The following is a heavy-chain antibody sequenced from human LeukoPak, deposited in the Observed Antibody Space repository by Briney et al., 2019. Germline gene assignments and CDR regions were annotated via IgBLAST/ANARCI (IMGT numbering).Heavy chain of an antibody. D-gene: IGHD3-3*01. CDR1: GGTFSSYA. CDR2: IIPILGIA. J-gene: IGHJ3*02. V-gene: IGHV1-69*04. Sequence: ASVKVSCKASGGTFSSYAISWVRQAPGQGLEWMGRIIPILGIANYAQKFQGRVTITADKSTSTAYMELSSLRSEDTAVYYCARGGLTYYDFWSGYYDDAFYIWGQGTMVTVSS. CDR3: ARGGLTYYDFWSGYYDDAFYI.